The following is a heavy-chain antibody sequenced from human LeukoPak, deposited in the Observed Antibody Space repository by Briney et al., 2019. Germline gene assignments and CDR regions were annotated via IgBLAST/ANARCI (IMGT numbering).Heavy chain of an antibody. J-gene: IGHJ3*02. CDR3: AKDAGPMVRGVIGDAFHI. D-gene: IGHD3-10*01. CDR1: GFTFSSYA. V-gene: IGHV3-23*01. Sequence: GGSLRLSCAASGFTFSSYAMSWVRQAPGKGLEWVSGISGSGGSTYFADSVKGRFTISRDNYKNTLYLQTNSLRAEDTAVYYCAKDAGPMVRGVIGDAFHIWGQGTMVTVSS. CDR2: ISGSGGST.